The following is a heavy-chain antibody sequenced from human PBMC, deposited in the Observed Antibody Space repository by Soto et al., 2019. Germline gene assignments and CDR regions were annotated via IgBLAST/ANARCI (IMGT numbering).Heavy chain of an antibody. J-gene: IGHJ4*02. CDR1: NGSISGFY. Sequence: QVQLQESGPGLVTPSETLSLTCSVSNGSISGFYWTWMRQPPGKILEWIGYIHYIGRTDYNPSLTSRATMSVDTSKNQFSLNLKSITAADTAVYYGVRVGVGIGNHFDSWGRGTLVTVSS. CDR3: VRVGVGIGNHFDS. CDR2: IHYIGRT. V-gene: IGHV4-59*12. D-gene: IGHD1-26*01.